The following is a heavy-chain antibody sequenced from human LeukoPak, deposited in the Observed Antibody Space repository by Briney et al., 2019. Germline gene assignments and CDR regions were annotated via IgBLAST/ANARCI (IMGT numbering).Heavy chain of an antibody. CDR1: GFIFSDYH. CDR2: ISPGGDAV. CDR3: SGGRDAAVAGPGGYFDY. J-gene: IGHJ4*02. Sequence: GGSLRLSCAASGFIFSDYHMSWIRQAPGRGVECVSYISPGGDAVYFADSVKGRFTISRENAKNSLFLQMSSLTAEDTAVYYCSGGRDAAVAGPGGYFDYWGQGSLVTVSS. D-gene: IGHD6-19*01. V-gene: IGHV3-11*01.